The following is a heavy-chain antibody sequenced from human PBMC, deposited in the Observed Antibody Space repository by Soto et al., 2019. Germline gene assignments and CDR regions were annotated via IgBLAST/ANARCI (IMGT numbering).Heavy chain of an antibody. CDR1: GYTFTSYD. J-gene: IGHJ4*02. D-gene: IGHD3-22*01. Sequence: ASVKVSCKASGYTFTSYDINWARQATGQGLEWMGWMNPNSGNTGYAQKFQGRVTMTRNTSISTAYMELSSLRSEDTAVYYCARGDRPYYDSSGYSYPLGFGYWGQGTLVTVSS. CDR3: ARGDRPYYDSSGYSYPLGFGY. V-gene: IGHV1-8*01. CDR2: MNPNSGNT.